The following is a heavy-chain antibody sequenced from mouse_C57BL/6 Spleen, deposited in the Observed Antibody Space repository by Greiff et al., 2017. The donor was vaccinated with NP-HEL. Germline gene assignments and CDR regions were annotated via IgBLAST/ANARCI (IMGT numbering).Heavy chain of an antibody. CDR2: INYDGSST. Sequence: EVMLVESEGGLVQPGSSMKLSCTASGFTFSDYYMAWVRPVPETGLEWVANINYDGSSTYYLDSLKSWFIISRDNAKNILYLQMSSLKSEDTATYYCARSDSSGFPFDYWGQGTTLTVSS. V-gene: IGHV5-16*01. J-gene: IGHJ2*01. CDR1: GFTFSDYY. CDR3: ARSDSSGFPFDY. D-gene: IGHD3-2*02.